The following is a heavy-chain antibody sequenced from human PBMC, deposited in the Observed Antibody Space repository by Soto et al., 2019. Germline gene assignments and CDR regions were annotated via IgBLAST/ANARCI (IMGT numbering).Heavy chain of an antibody. CDR1: GGSISSYY. J-gene: IGHJ6*02. V-gene: IGHV4-59*08. CDR2: IYYSGST. D-gene: IGHD2-15*01. CDR3: ARQMFIGGLDV. Sequence: QVQLQESGPGLVKPSETLSLTCTVSGGSISSYYWSWIRQPPGKGLEWIGYIYYSGSTNYNPSLKSRVTISVDASKNQCSLKLNSVTAADTAVYYCARQMFIGGLDVWGQGTTVTVSS.